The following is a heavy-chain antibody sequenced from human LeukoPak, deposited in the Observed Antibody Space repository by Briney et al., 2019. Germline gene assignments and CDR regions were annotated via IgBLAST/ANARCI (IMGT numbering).Heavy chain of an antibody. V-gene: IGHV4-38-2*02. CDR2: IYDSGST. CDR3: ARVRGYCSSTICYRYYFDY. J-gene: IGHJ4*02. D-gene: IGHD2-2*01. Sequence: PSETLSLTCTVSGYSISSGYYWGWIRQPPGKGLEWIGTIYDSGSTYYNPSLKSRVTISVDTSKNQFSLKLTSVTAADTAVYYCARVRGYCSSTICYRYYFDYWGQGTLVTVSS. CDR1: GYSISSGYY.